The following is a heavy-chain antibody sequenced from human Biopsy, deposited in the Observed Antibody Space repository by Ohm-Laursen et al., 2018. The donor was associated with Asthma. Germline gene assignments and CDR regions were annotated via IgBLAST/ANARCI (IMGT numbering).Heavy chain of an antibody. CDR2: INPNSGGT. V-gene: IGHV1-2*04. CDR1: GYTFTGYY. CDR3: AREVLWFGESTNPGGMDV. Sequence: SVKVSCKSSGYTFTGYYMHWVRQAPGQGLEWMGWINPNSGGTNYAQKFQGWVTMTRDTSISTAYMELSRLRSDDTAVYYCAREVLWFGESTNPGGMDVWGQGTTVTVSS. D-gene: IGHD3-10*01. J-gene: IGHJ6*02.